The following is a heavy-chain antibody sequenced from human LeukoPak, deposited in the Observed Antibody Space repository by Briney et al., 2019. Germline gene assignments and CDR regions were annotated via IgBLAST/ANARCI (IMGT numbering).Heavy chain of an antibody. CDR1: GGSISSGGYY. V-gene: IGHV4-31*03. D-gene: IGHD2-21*02. CDR2: IYYSGST. J-gene: IGHJ3*02. CDR3: ARDAYCGGDCYPRDAFDI. Sequence: ASETLSLTCTVSGGSISSGGYYWSWIRQHPGKGLEWIGCIYYSGSTYYNPSLKSRVTISVDTSKNQFSLKLSSVTAADTAVYYCARDAYCGGDCYPRDAFDIWGQGTMVTVSS.